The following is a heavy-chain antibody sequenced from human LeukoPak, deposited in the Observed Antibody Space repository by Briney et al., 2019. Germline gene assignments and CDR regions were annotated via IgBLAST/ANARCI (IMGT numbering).Heavy chain of an antibody. CDR3: ARGRYSGYMYYFNS. CDR1: GFTFSRYW. CDR2: IKQDGSET. D-gene: IGHD5-12*01. V-gene: IGHV3-7*01. J-gene: IGHJ4*02. Sequence: GGSLRLSCAASGFTFSRYWMTWVRQAPGKGLEWVAYIKQDGSETYYVDAVKGRFTISRDNAKNSLYLQMNSLRVDDTAVYFCARGRYSGYMYYFNSWGQGTLVTVSS.